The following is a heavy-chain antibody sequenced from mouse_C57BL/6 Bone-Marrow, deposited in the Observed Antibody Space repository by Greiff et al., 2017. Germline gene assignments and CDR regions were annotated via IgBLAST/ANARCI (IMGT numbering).Heavy chain of an antibody. CDR2: IDPSDSDT. CDR3: ARFKGAY. Sequence: QVQLQQPGAELVKPGASVKLSCKASGYTFTSYWMQWVKQRPGQGLEWIGEIDPSDSDTNYNQKFKGKATLTVDTSSSTAYMQLSSLTSEDSAVYYCARFKGAYWGQGTLVTVSA. CDR1: GYTFTSYW. V-gene: IGHV1-50*01. J-gene: IGHJ3*01.